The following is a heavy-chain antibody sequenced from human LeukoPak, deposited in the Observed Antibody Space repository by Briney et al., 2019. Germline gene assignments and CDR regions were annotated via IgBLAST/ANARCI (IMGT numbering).Heavy chain of an antibody. CDR2: ISAYGVNT. CDR1: GFSFSTYV. V-gene: IGHV3-23*01. Sequence: GGSLRLSCAASGFSFSTYVMGWVRQAPEKGLEWVSSISAYGVNTYYADSVKGRFTISRDNSKNTLYLQMNSLRAEDTALYYCARKGPLTQVFDYWGQGTLVTVSS. J-gene: IGHJ4*02. D-gene: IGHD4/OR15-4a*01. CDR3: ARKGPLTQVFDY.